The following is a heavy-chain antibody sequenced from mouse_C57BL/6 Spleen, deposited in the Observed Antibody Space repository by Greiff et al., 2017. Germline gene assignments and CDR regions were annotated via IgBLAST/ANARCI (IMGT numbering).Heavy chain of an antibody. V-gene: IGHV1-54*01. CDR3: AISWFAY. J-gene: IGHJ3*01. CDR1: GYAFTNYL. Sequence: VQLQQSGAELVRPGPSVKVSCKASGYAFTNYLLAWVKQRPGQGLAWLGVITSGSGGTNYNEKCKGKATLTADTSSSTAYMQLSSLTSEDSAVYFCAISWFAYWGQGTLVSVSA. CDR2: ITSGSGGT.